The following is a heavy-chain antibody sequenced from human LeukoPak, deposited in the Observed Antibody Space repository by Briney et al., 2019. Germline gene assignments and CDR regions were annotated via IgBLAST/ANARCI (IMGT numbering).Heavy chain of an antibody. CDR1: GFTFSSYW. V-gene: IGHV3-74*01. Sequence: GGSLRLSCAASGFTFSSYWMHWVRHAPAKGLVWVSRINNDESSTSFADSVKGRFTISRDNAKNTLYLQMNSLRVEDTAVYYCARGGRAVAGFDYWGQGTLVTVSS. J-gene: IGHJ4*02. CDR2: INNDESST. CDR3: ARGGRAVAGFDY. D-gene: IGHD6-19*01.